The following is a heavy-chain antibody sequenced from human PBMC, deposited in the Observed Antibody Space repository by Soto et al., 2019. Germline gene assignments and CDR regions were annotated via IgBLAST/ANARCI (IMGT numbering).Heavy chain of an antibody. Sequence: QVELQESGPGLVKPSETLSLTCTVSRAPITTTKWWAWVRLPPGKGLEWIGEVHDGTQLSNPSLARLMPMSVAKSKSPFSLRLTSVTAADTALCYCATQTISYAWGVWGRGTTVTVSS. V-gene: IGHV4-4*02. CDR1: RAPITTTKW. CDR3: ATQTISYAWGV. CDR2: VHDGTQ. D-gene: IGHD3-16*01. J-gene: IGHJ6*02.